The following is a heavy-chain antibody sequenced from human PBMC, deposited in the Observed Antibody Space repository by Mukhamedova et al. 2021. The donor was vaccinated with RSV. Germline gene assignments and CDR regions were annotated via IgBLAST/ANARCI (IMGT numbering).Heavy chain of an antibody. V-gene: IGHV3-7*04. J-gene: IGHJ3*02. CDR3: ARVYYDFWSGYALHAFDI. Sequence: QDGSEKYYVDSVKGQFTISRDNAKNSLYLQMNSLRAEDTAVYYCARVYYDFWSGYALHAFDIWGQGTMVTVSS. D-gene: IGHD3-3*01. CDR2: QDGSEK.